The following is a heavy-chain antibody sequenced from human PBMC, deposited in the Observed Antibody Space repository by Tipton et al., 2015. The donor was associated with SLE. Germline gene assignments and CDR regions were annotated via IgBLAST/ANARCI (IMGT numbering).Heavy chain of an antibody. D-gene: IGHD2-15*01. J-gene: IGHJ5*02. CDR1: GGSFSGYY. V-gene: IGHV4-34*01. CDR2: INHSGST. CDR3: ARNPTSYCSGGSCYSPWFDP. Sequence: TLSLTCAVYGGSFSGYYWSWIRQPPGKGLEWIGEINHSGSTNYNPSLKSRVTISVGTSKNQFSLKLSSVTAADTAVYYCARNPTSYCSGGSCYSPWFDPWGQGTLVTVSS.